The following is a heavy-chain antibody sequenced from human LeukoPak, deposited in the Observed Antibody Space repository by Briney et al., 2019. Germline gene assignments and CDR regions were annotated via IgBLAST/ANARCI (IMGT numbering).Heavy chain of an antibody. V-gene: IGHV3-53*05. Sequence: GGSLRLSCAASGFTVSSNYMSWVRQAPGKGLEWVSVIYSGGGTYYADSVKGRFTISRDNAKNSLYLQMNSLRAEDTALYYCAKDKWELLRYYFDYWGQGTLVTVSS. CDR1: GFTVSSNY. CDR2: IYSGGGT. CDR3: AKDKWELLRYYFDY. D-gene: IGHD1-26*01. J-gene: IGHJ4*02.